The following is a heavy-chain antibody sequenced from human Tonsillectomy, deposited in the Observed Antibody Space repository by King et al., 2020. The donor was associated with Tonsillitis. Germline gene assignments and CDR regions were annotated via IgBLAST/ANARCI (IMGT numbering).Heavy chain of an antibody. V-gene: IGHV4-59*01. CDR2: IYYSGST. D-gene: IGHD3-9*01. CDR1: GGSLISYY. J-gene: IGHJ3*02. Sequence: QLQESGPGLVKPSGTLSLTCTVSGGSLISYYWSWIRQPPGKGLEWIGYIYYSGSTNYNPPLTSRVTISVDTSKNQFSLKLNSVTAADTAVYYCARGIILTCYYPEDAFDIWGQGTMVTVSS. CDR3: ARGIILTCYYPEDAFDI.